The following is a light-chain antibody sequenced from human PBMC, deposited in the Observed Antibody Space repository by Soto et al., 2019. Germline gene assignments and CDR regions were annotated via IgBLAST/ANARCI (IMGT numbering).Light chain of an antibody. Sequence: DIHITQSPSTLSSSLGDIGTITFRASQSISSWLAWYQQKPGKAPKLLIYDASSLESGVPSRFSGRGSGTEFTLTISSLQPDDFATYYCQQYNSYWTFGQGTKVDI. CDR1: QSISSW. V-gene: IGKV1-5*01. CDR3: QQYNSYWT. J-gene: IGKJ1*01. CDR2: DAS.